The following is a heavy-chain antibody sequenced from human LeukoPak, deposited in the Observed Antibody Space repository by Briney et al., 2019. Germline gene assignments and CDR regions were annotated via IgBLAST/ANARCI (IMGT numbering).Heavy chain of an antibody. J-gene: IGHJ3*02. Sequence: SETLSLTCAVYGGSFSGYYWSWIRQPPGKGLEWIGEINHSGSTNYNPSLKSRVTISVDTSKNQSSLKLSSVTAADTAVYYCARGGLRWLQSRGAFDIWGQGTMVTVSS. CDR3: ARGGLRWLQSRGAFDI. V-gene: IGHV4-34*01. CDR1: GGSFSGYY. D-gene: IGHD5-24*01. CDR2: INHSGST.